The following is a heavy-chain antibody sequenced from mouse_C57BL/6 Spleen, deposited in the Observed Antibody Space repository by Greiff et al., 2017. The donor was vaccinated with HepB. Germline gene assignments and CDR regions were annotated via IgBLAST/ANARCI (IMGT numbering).Heavy chain of an antibody. CDR1: GYTFTSYW. Sequence: QVQLKQPGAELVKPGASVKMSCKASGYTFTSYWITWVKQRPGQGLEWIGDIYPGSGSTNYNEKFKSKATLTVDTSSSTAYMQLSSLTSEDSAVYYCARWYYSNYYFDYWGQGTTLTVSS. CDR2: IYPGSGST. J-gene: IGHJ2*01. V-gene: IGHV1-55*01. D-gene: IGHD2-5*01. CDR3: ARWYYSNYYFDY.